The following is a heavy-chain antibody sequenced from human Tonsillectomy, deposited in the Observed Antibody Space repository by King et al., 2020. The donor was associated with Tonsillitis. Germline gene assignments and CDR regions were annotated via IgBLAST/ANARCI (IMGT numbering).Heavy chain of an antibody. Sequence: VQLVESGGGLVQPGGSLRLSCAASGFTFRNFWMHWVRQAPGKGLLWVSRINNDGSNTTYADSVKGRFTISRDNARNTLYLQMNSLRAEDTAVYFCARDRRMDAFDVWGQGEMVIVSS. CDR1: GFTFRNFW. CDR2: INNDGSNT. J-gene: IGHJ3*01. CDR3: ARDRRMDAFDV. V-gene: IGHV3-74*01. D-gene: IGHD2-15*01.